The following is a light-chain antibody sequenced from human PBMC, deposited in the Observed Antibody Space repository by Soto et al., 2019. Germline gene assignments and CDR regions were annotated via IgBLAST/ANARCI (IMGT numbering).Light chain of an antibody. V-gene: IGKV1-39*01. CDR3: QHGYSTPLT. Sequence: DIQMTQSPSSLSASVGDRVTITCRASQSISTYLHWYQQKPGKAPNLLIYAASTLQSGVPSRFSGSGSGTDVTRTISSLQPEDFATYFCQHGYSTPLTFGGGTKVDIK. J-gene: IGKJ4*01. CDR2: AAS. CDR1: QSISTY.